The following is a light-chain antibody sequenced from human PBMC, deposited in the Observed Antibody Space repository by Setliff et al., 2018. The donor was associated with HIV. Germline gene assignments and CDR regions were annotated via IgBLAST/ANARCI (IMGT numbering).Light chain of an antibody. CDR2: DNT. CDR3: AAWDAGQGLLL. J-gene: IGLJ7*01. Sequence: QSALTQPPSVSAAPGQSVSISCSGRYFTVGTSFVSWYFHLPGVAPQLIIYDNTKRPSEISDRFSGSKSGSSATLGIAGLQTGDEGDYYCAAWDAGQGLLLFGGGTRLTVL. V-gene: IGLV1-51*01. CDR1: YFTVGTSF.